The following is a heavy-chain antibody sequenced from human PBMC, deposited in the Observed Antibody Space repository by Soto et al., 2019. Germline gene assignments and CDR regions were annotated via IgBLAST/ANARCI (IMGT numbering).Heavy chain of an antibody. J-gene: IGHJ4*02. CDR3: ARAPASRYCSSTSCPFDY. Sequence: PSETLSLTCTVSGGSISSGGYYWSWIRQHPGKGLEWIGYIYYSGSTYYNPSLKSRVTISVDTSKNQFSLKLSSVTAADTAVYYCARAPASRYCSSTSCPFDYWGQGTLVTVSS. CDR2: IYYSGST. D-gene: IGHD2-2*01. CDR1: GGSISSGGYY. V-gene: IGHV4-31*03.